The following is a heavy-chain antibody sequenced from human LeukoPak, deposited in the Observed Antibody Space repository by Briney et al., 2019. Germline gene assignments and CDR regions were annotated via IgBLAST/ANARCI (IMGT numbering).Heavy chain of an antibody. Sequence: GGSLRLSCVASRFTFSNYWMSWVRQAPGKGLEWVANINQDGSKKRYADSVKGRFTISRDNAKNSLYLQMNSLRAEDTAVYYCARDYLYSSSWYAPGFNWFDPWGQGTLVTVSS. D-gene: IGHD6-13*01. CDR1: RFTFSNYW. CDR3: ARDYLYSSSWYAPGFNWFDP. CDR2: INQDGSKK. J-gene: IGHJ5*02. V-gene: IGHV3-7*01.